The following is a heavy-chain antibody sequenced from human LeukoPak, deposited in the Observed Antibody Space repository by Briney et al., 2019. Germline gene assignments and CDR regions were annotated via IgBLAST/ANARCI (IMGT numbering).Heavy chain of an antibody. CDR3: ARDTEWELNYYYYGMDV. D-gene: IGHD1-26*01. CDR2: INPTGGST. J-gene: IGHJ6*02. CDR1: GYTFTSYY. V-gene: IGHV1-46*01. Sequence: ASVKVSCKASGYTFTSYYMHWVRQAPGQGLEWMGIINPTGGSTSYAQKFQGRVTVTRDTPTSTVYMELSSLRSEDTAVYYCARDTEWELNYYYYGMDVWGQGTTVTVSS.